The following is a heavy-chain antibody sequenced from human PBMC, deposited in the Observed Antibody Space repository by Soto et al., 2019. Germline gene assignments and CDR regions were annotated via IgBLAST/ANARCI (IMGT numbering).Heavy chain of an antibody. V-gene: IGHV1-3*01. CDR1: GYTFTSYA. Sequence: QVQLVQSGAEVKKPGASVKVSCKASGYTFTSYAMSWVRQAPGQRLEWMGWMNADNGNTKYSQKFQGRVTIPRDTTAGTAYMELSSLTSEDTAVYYRARPASPPDYWGQGTLFTVSS. CDR3: ARPASPPDY. CDR2: MNADNGNT. J-gene: IGHJ4*02.